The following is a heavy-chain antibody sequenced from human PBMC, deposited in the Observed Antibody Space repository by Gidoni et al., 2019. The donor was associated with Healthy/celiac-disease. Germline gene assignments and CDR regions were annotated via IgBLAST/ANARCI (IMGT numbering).Heavy chain of an antibody. Sequence: EVQLVESGGGLVQPGGSLRLSGAASGCTFSSYWMSWVRQAPGKGLEWVANIKQDGSEKYYVDSVKGRFTISRDNAKNSLYLQMNSLRAEDTAVYYCARWTTFYNYFDYWGQGTLVTVSS. V-gene: IGHV3-7*01. J-gene: IGHJ4*02. CDR1: GCTFSSYW. CDR2: IKQDGSEK. CDR3: ARWTTFYNYFDY. D-gene: IGHD3-16*01.